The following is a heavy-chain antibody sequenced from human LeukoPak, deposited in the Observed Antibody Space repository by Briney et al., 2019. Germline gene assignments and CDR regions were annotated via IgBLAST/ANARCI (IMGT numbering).Heavy chain of an antibody. D-gene: IGHD2-2*02. V-gene: IGHV3-11*04. CDR2: ISSSGSTI. CDR1: GFTFSDDY. Sequence: GGSLRLSCAASGFTFSDDYMSWIRQAPGKGLEWVSYISSSGSTIYYADSVKGRFTISRDNAKNSLYLQMNSLRAEDTAVYYCARDLLRGFCSSTSCYTTSFGYWGQGTLVTVSS. CDR3: ARDLLRGFCSSTSCYTTSFGY. J-gene: IGHJ4*02.